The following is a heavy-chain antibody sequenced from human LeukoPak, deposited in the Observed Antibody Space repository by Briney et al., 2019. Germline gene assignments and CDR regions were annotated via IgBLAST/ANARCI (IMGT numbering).Heavy chain of an antibody. CDR3: AREGVSGSYLGY. D-gene: IGHD1-26*01. CDR2: ISAYNGNT. V-gene: IGHV1-18*01. CDR1: GYSFTSNV. Sequence: ASVKVSCKASGYSFTSNVISWVRQAPGQGLEWMGWISAYNGNTNYAQKLQGRVTMTTDTSTSTVYMELSSLRSEDTAVYYCAREGVSGSYLGYWGQGTLVTVSS. J-gene: IGHJ4*02.